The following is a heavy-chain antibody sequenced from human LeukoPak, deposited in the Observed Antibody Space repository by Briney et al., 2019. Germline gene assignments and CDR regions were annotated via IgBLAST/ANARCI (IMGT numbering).Heavy chain of an antibody. J-gene: IGHJ5*02. CDR1: GGSISSYY. V-gene: IGHV4-4*07. D-gene: IGHD5-12*01. CDR2: IYTSGST. CDR3: AREVVKEVATIKNWFDP. Sequence: PSETLSLTCTVSGGSISSYYWSWIRQPAGKGLEWIGRIYTSGSTNYNPSLKSRVTMSVDTSKNQFFLKLSSVTAADTAVYYCAREVVKEVATIKNWFDPWGQGTLVTVSS.